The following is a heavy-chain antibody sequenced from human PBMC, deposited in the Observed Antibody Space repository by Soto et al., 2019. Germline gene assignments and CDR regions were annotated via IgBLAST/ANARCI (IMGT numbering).Heavy chain of an antibody. Sequence: SETLSLTCTVSGGSISSGGYYWSWIRQHPGKGLEWIGYIYYSGSTYYTPSLKSRVTISVDTSKNQFSLKLSSVTAADTAVYYCAKAPKYYDVWGGYYSRVYFDYWGQGTLVTVSS. D-gene: IGHD3-3*01. CDR3: AKAPKYYDVWGGYYSRVYFDY. J-gene: IGHJ4*02. CDR2: IYYSGST. V-gene: IGHV4-31*03. CDR1: GGSISSGGYY.